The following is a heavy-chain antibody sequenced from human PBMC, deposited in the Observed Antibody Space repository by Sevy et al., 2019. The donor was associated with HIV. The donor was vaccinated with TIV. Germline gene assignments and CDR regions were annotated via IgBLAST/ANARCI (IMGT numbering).Heavy chain of an antibody. D-gene: IGHD3-10*01. V-gene: IGHV3-7*01. CDR3: ARGANNLYN. J-gene: IGHJ4*02. CDR2: IKADGSET. CDR1: GFTLSRDW. Sequence: GGSLRLSCTASGFTLSRDWMTWVRQAPGKGLEWVAKIKADGSETYSVNSVKGRFSISRDNAKNALYLQMNSLRAEDTAVYHCARGANNLYNWGQGTLVTVSS.